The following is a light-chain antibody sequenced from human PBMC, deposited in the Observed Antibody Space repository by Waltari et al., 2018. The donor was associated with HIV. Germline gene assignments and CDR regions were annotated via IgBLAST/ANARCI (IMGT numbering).Light chain of an antibody. CDR1: ALPKKY. J-gene: IGLJ3*02. Sequence: SYELTQPPSVSVSPGQTARITCSGDALPKKYAYWYQQRSGQAPVLVIYEENKRPSGIPGGFSGSRSGTMATLTISGAQVEDEADYSCFSTDSSGNHRVFGGGTKLTVL. CDR3: FSTDSSGNHRV. CDR2: EEN. V-gene: IGLV3-10*01.